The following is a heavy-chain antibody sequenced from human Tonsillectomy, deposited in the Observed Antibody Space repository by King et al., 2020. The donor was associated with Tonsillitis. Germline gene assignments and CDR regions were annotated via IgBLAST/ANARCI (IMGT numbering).Heavy chain of an antibody. CDR3: ARGRGTYY. V-gene: IGHV4-34*01. J-gene: IGHJ4*02. CDR1: GGSFSGYY. D-gene: IGHD1-1*01. Sequence: VQLQQWGAGLLKPSETLSLTCAVYGGSFSGYYWSWIRQPPGKGMEWIGEINHSGSTNYNPSRKSRVTISVDTSKNQFSLKLSSVTSARTAVYFCARGRGTYYWGQGTLVTVSS. CDR2: INHSGST.